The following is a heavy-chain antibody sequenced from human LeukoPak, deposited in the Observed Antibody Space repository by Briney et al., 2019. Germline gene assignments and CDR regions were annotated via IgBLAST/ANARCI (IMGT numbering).Heavy chain of an antibody. CDR1: GFSVSNNY. J-gene: IGHJ4*02. Sequence: GGSLRLSCAASGFSVSNNYMTWVRQAPGKGLEWVSAITSDGGTYYADSMKGRFTISRDNSKNTLYLQMNSLRAEDTAVYYCAKTSDDYDSSGYYFDYWGQGTLVTVSS. CDR2: ITSDGGT. D-gene: IGHD3-22*01. V-gene: IGHV3-53*01. CDR3: AKTSDDYDSSGYYFDY.